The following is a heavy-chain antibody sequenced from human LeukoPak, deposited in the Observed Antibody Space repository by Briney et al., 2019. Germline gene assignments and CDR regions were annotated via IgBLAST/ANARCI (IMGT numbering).Heavy chain of an antibody. V-gene: IGHV3-30*02. CDR3: AKDGTSYYYIYY. CDR2: IRYDGSNT. CDR1: GFTFNNYG. D-gene: IGHD2/OR15-2a*01. J-gene: IGHJ4*02. Sequence: GGSLRLSCAASGFTFNNYGMHWVRQAPGKGLEWLAFIRYDGSNTYYADSVKGRFTVSRDDSKNTLYLQMNSLRGDDTAVYYCAKDGTSYYYIYYWGQGTLVAVSS.